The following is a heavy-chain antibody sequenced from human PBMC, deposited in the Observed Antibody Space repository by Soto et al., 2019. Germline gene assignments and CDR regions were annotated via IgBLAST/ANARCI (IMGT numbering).Heavy chain of an antibody. CDR3: AKKGPPRDAFDI. CDR2: ISAGGSNT. CDR1: GFTFRSYA. Sequence: LRLSCAVSGFTFRSYAMSWVRQAPGKGPEWVSVISAGGSNTYYAESVKGRFTISRDNSKNTLYLQMNSLRDEDTAVYYCAKKGPPRDAFDIWGQGTMVTVS. J-gene: IGHJ3*02. V-gene: IGHV3-23*01.